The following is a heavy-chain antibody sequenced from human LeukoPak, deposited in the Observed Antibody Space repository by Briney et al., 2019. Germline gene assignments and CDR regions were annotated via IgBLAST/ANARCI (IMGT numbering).Heavy chain of an antibody. CDR2: INHDGTSK. CDR3: ARMGRLDY. CDR1: GFTFSDYW. V-gene: IGHV3-7*01. D-gene: IGHD5-24*01. J-gene: IGHJ4*02. Sequence: TGGSLILSCAASGFTFSDYWMTWVRQAPGKGLEWVANINHDGTSKYYVDSVKGRFTISRDNAKNSLYLQMNSLRVDDTAVYYCARMGRLDYWGQGTLVSVSS.